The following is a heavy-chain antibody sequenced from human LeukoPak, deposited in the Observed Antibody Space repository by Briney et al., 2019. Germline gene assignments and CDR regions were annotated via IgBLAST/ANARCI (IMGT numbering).Heavy chain of an antibody. CDR3: ARGSRALRHAFDI. CDR2: INHSGST. J-gene: IGHJ3*02. V-gene: IGHV4-39*07. CDR1: GGSISSGSYY. D-gene: IGHD5-24*01. Sequence: SETLSLTCTVSGGSISSGSYYWSRIRQPPGKGLEWIGEINHSGSTNYNPSLKSRVTISVDTSKNQFSLKLSSVTAADTAVYYCARGSRALRHAFDIWGQGTMVTVSS.